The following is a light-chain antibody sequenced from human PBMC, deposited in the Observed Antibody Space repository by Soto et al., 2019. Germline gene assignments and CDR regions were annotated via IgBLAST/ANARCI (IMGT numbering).Light chain of an antibody. V-gene: IGLV2-14*01. CDR2: EVS. CDR1: SSDVGGYNY. J-gene: IGLJ2*01. CDR3: NSYTTSLVV. Sequence: QPVLTQPASVSGSPGQSITISCTGSSSDVGGYNYVSWYQQHPGKAPKLMIYEVSNRPSGVSNRFSGSKSGNTASLTISGLQAEDEADYYCNSYTTSLVVFGGGTKLTVL.